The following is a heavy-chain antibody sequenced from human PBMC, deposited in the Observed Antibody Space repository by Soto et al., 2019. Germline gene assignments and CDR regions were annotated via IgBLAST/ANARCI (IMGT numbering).Heavy chain of an antibody. J-gene: IGHJ4*02. V-gene: IGHV3-33*01. CDR3: ARDDCTITRCLGQ. CDR1: GFTFTTFG. D-gene: IGHD2-2*01. CDR2: ISHDGSAK. Sequence: QVQLVESGGGVVQPGRSLRLSCAASGFTFTTFGMFWVRQAPGKGLEWVAFISHDGSAKYYADTVKGRVTISRDNSEKTLYLQMNSLRAEDTAVYYCARDDCTITRCLGQWGQGTLVTVSS.